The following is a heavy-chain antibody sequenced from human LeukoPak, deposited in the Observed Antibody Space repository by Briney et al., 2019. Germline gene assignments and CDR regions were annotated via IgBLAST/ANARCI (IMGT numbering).Heavy chain of an antibody. CDR1: GGSISSSSYY. CDR3: ARRAITWDAFDI. J-gene: IGHJ3*02. Sequence: SETLSLTCTVSGGSISSSSYYWGWIRQPPGKGLEWIGNIYYSGSTYYNPPLKSRVTISVDTSKNQFSLKLSSVTAADTAVYYCARRAITWDAFDIWGQGTMVTVSS. CDR2: IYYSGST. V-gene: IGHV4-39*01. D-gene: IGHD3-16*01.